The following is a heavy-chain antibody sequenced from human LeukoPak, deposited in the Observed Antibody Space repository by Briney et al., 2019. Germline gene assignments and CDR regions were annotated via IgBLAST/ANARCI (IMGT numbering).Heavy chain of an antibody. CDR3: AREALVGPMGY. V-gene: IGHV4-31*03. CDR2: IYYSGST. J-gene: IGHJ4*02. CDR1: GGSISSGSYY. Sequence: PSQTLSLTCTVSGGSISSGSYYWSWIRQPPGKGLEWIGYIYYSGSTYYNPSLKSRVTISVDRSQNQFSLKLSSVTAADTAVYYCAREALVGPMGYWGQGTLVTASS. D-gene: IGHD1-26*01.